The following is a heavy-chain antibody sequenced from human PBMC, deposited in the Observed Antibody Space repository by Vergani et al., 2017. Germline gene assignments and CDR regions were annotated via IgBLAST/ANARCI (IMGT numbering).Heavy chain of an antibody. D-gene: IGHD1-7*01. CDR1: GFSLNTRGVS. J-gene: IGHJ6*03. CDR2: IYWNDDQ. CDR3: VYRKTECGTTGCFYPFYYYYYMDV. Sequence: QITLKESGPTLVKPTQTLTLTCTFSGFSLNTRGVSVAWIRQPPGKALDWLALIYWNDDQHYSPSLNNRVTITNDTSKNQVVLTMTNMDYVDTGTYYCVYRKTECGTTGCFYPFYYYYYMDVGGKGTTVTVSS. V-gene: IGHV2-5*04.